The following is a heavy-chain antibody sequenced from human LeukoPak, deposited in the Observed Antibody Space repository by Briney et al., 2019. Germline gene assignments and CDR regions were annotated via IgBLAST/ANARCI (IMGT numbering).Heavy chain of an antibody. Sequence: GGSLKISCKASGYSFTNYWIGWVRQMPGKGLEWMGIIYPGTSDTKYSPSLQGQVTVSADKSISTAYLQWSSLKAADTAMYYCARRGYDSRGYHFYFDYWGQGTLVTVSS. CDR3: ARRGYDSRGYHFYFDY. J-gene: IGHJ4*02. CDR1: GYSFTNYW. D-gene: IGHD3-22*01. V-gene: IGHV5-51*01. CDR2: IYPGTSDT.